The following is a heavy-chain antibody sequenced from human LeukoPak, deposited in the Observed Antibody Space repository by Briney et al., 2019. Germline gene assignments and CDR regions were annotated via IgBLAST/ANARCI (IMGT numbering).Heavy chain of an antibody. J-gene: IGHJ4*02. Sequence: GGSLRLSCAASGFTFSSYSMNWVRQAPGKGLEWVSYISSSSSTIYYADSVKGRFTISRDNAKNSLYLQMNSLRAEDTAVYYCASTGRLGSYDYWGQGTLVTVSS. D-gene: IGHD2-21*01. CDR3: ASTGRLGSYDY. CDR2: ISSSSSTI. CDR1: GFTFSSYS. V-gene: IGHV3-48*01.